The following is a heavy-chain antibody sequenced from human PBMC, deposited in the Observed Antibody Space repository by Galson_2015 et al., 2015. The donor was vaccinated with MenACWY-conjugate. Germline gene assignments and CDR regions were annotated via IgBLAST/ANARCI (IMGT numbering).Heavy chain of an antibody. V-gene: IGHV5-51*01. CDR1: GYTFTSNW. J-gene: IGHJ4*02. CDR3: ARQGFGSSSLDY. CDR2: IYPGDSDT. D-gene: IGHD6-6*01. Sequence: QSGAEVKKPGESLKISCKGSGYTFTSNWIGWVRQMPGKGLEWMGIIYPGDSDTRYTPSFQGHVTISDNKSINTAYLQWGSLEASDTAMYYCARQGFGSSSLDYWGQGTLVTVSS.